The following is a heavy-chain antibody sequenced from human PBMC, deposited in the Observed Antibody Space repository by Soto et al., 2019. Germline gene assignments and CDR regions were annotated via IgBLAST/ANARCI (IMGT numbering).Heavy chain of an antibody. V-gene: IGHV1-2*04. CDR1: GYTFTGYY. D-gene: IGHD3-9*01. CDR3: ARASVRSRPFDWSRGYYYMDV. J-gene: IGHJ6*03. CDR2: INPNSGGT. Sequence: GASVKVSCKASGYTFTGYYMHWVRQAPGQGLEWMGWINPNSGGTNYAQKFQGWVTMTRDTSISTAYMELSRLRSDDTAVYYCARASVRSRPFDWSRGYYYMDVWGKGTTVTVSS.